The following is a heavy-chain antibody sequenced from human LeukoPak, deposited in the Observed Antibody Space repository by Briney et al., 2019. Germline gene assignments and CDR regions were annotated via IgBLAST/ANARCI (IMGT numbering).Heavy chain of an antibody. V-gene: IGHV4-39*07. CDR1: GGSISSSSYY. CDR3: ARDHYYDSSGYYDHKTHAFDI. D-gene: IGHD3-22*01. Sequence: SETLSLTCTVSGGSISSSSYYWGWIRQPPGKGLEWIGSIYYSGSTYYNPSLKSRVTISVDTSKNQFSLKLSSVTAADTAVYYCARDHYYDSSGYYDHKTHAFDIWGQGTMVTVSS. CDR2: IYYSGST. J-gene: IGHJ3*02.